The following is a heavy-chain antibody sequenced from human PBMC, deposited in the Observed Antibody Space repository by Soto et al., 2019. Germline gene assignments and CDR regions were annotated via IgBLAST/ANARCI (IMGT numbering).Heavy chain of an antibody. D-gene: IGHD4-17*01. CDR2: IYPGDSDT. V-gene: IGHV5-51*01. CDR1: GYSFTSYW. Sequence: PGESLKISCKGSGYSFTSYWIGWVRQMPGKGLEWMGIIYPGDSDTRYSPSFQGQVTISADKSISTAYLQWSSLKASDTAMYYCARRIDYGGNSIGFYFDYWGQGTLVTVS. J-gene: IGHJ4*02. CDR3: ARRIDYGGNSIGFYFDY.